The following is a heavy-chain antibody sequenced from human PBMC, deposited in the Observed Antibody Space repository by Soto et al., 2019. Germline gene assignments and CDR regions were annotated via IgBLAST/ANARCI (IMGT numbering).Heavy chain of an antibody. CDR3: ARGRYGDY. CDR2: ISAHNGNT. D-gene: IGHD1-1*01. CDR1: GYIFTTYG. J-gene: IGHJ4*02. V-gene: IGHV1-18*01. Sequence: QVHLVQSGAEVKKPGASVKVSCKGSGYIFTTYGITWVRQAPGQGLEWMGWISAHNGNTNYAQKLQGRVTVTRDTSTSTAYMELRTLRSAATAVYYCARGRYGDYWGQGALVTVSS.